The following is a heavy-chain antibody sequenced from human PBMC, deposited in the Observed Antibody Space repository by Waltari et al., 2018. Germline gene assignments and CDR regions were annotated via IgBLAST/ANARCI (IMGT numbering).Heavy chain of an antibody. D-gene: IGHD3-9*01. Sequence: QVQLQESGPGLVKPSETLSLTCTVPGGSISSYYWSWIRQPPGKGLEWIGDIYYSGSTNYNPSLKSRVTISVDTSKNQFSLKLSSVTAADTAVYYCARLSYDILTGYYYYGMDVWGQGTLVTVSS. V-gene: IGHV4-59*01. CDR1: GGSISSYY. J-gene: IGHJ6*02. CDR2: IYYSGST. CDR3: ARLSYDILTGYYYYGMDV.